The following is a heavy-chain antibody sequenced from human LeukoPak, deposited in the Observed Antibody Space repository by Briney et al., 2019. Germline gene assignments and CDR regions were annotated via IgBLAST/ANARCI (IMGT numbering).Heavy chain of an antibody. V-gene: IGHV3-7*03. CDR2: IKEDGSES. CDR1: GFNFGEFW. J-gene: IGHJ4*02. D-gene: IGHD1-1*01. CDR3: ATKAIPTRVARYFDY. Sequence: PGGSLRLSCAASGFNFGEFWMAWVRQTPGMGLEWVADIKEDGSESFYVDSVKGRFTISRDNSRNSLDLQMNRLRGDDTAVYYCATKAIPTRVARYFDYWGQGTLVTVSS.